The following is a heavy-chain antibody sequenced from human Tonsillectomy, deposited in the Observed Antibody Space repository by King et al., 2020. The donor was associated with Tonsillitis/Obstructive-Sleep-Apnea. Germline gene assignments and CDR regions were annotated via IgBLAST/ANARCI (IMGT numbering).Heavy chain of an antibody. Sequence: VQLVESGGGVVQPGRSLRLSCAASGFTFSSYAMHWVRQAPGKGLEWVAVISYDGSNKYYEDSVKGRFSISRDNSKNKLYLQMNSLRAEDTAVYYCAREGCSSTRCYYYYYYGMDVWGQGTTVTVSS. V-gene: IGHV3-30*04. CDR2: ISYDGSNK. D-gene: IGHD2-2*01. J-gene: IGHJ6*02. CDR1: GFTFSSYA. CDR3: AREGCSSTRCYYYYYYGMDV.